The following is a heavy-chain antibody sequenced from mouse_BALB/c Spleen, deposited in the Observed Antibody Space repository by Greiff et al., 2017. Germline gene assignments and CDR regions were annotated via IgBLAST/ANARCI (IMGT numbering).Heavy chain of an antibody. Sequence: EVMLVESGGGLVQPGGSRKLSCAASGFTFSDYGMAWVRQAPGKGPEWVAFISNLAYSIYYADTVTGRFTISRENAKNTLYLEMSSLRSEDTAMYYCARQTGTGGFDYWGQGTTLTVSS. V-gene: IGHV5-15*02. D-gene: IGHD4-1*01. CDR1: GFTFSDYG. CDR2: ISNLAYSI. CDR3: ARQTGTGGFDY. J-gene: IGHJ2*01.